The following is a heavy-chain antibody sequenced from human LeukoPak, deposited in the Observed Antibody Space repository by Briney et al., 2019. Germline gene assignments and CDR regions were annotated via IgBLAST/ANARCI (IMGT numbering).Heavy chain of an antibody. D-gene: IGHD3-10*01. V-gene: IGHV7-4-1*02. CDR2: INTNTGNP. CDR1: GYTFTSYA. CDR3: ARVAQGDYYGSSLLGE. J-gene: IGHJ4*02. Sequence: ASVKVSCKASGYTFTSYAMNWVRQAPGQGLEWMGWINTNTGNPTYAQGFTGRFVFSLDTSVSTAYLQISSLKAEDTAVYYCARVAQGDYYGSSLLGEWGQGTLVTVSS.